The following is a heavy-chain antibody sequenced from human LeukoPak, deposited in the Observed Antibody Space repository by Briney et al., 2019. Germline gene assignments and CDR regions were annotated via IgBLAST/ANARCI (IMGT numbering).Heavy chain of an antibody. CDR3: ARGGVSRPTLYDY. D-gene: IGHD2-15*01. CDR2: ISSSGRTI. CDR1: GFTFSNYE. J-gene: IGHJ4*02. Sequence: GGSLRLSCAASGFTFSNYEMNWVRQAPGKGLEWVSYISSSGRTIYYADSVKGRFTISRDNAKNSLYLQMNSLRAEDTAVYYCARGGVSRPTLYDYWGQGTLVTVSS. V-gene: IGHV3-48*03.